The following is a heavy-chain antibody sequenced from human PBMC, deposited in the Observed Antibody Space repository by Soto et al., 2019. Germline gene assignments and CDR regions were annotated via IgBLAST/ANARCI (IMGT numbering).Heavy chain of an antibody. V-gene: IGHV3-21*01. J-gene: IGHJ6*02. CDR2: ISSSSSYI. CDR3: ARDRVAGPRFSYYYYGMDV. D-gene: IGHD6-19*01. Sequence: EVQLVESGGGLVKPGGSLRLSCAASGFTFSSYSMNWVRQAPGKGLEWVSSISSSSSYIYYADSVKGRFTISTDNAKNSLYLQMNSLSAEDTAVYYCARDRVAGPRFSYYYYGMDVWGQGTTVTVSS. CDR1: GFTFSSYS.